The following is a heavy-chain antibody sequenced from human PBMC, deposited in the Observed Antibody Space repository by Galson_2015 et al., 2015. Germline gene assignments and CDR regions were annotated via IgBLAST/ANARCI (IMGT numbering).Heavy chain of an antibody. CDR3: ARRAVGATVWSWGSSDH. J-gene: IGHJ4*02. CDR2: IYPADSDT. D-gene: IGHD1-26*01. V-gene: IGHV5-51*03. Sequence: QSGAEVKKPGESLKISCKASGYTFTDYWIGWVRQMPGKGLEWMGIIYPADSDTIFSTSFQGQVTMSADKSINTAYLQWSSLKASDSAMYYCARRAVGATVWSWGSSDHWGQGTLVTVSS. CDR1: GYTFTDYW.